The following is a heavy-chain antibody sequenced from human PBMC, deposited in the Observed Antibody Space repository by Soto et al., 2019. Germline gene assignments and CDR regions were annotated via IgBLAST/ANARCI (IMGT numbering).Heavy chain of an antibody. CDR2: IDPSDSYT. D-gene: IGHD3-22*01. Sequence: EVQLVQSGAEVKKPGESLRISCKGSGYSFTSYWISWVRQMPGKGLEWMGRIDPSDSYTNYSPSFQGHVTISADKSISTAYLQWSSLKASDTAMYYCARQTYYYDSSGYLGNWFDPWGQGTLVTVSS. CDR3: ARQTYYYDSSGYLGNWFDP. J-gene: IGHJ5*02. CDR1: GYSFTSYW. V-gene: IGHV5-10-1*03.